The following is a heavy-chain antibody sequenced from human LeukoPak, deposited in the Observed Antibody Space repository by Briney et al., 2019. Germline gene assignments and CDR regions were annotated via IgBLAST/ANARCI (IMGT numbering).Heavy chain of an antibody. D-gene: IGHD1-26*01. J-gene: IGHJ4*02. V-gene: IGHV3-23*01. CDR2: ISSSGGST. Sequence: GGSLRLSCAASGFTFSDYYMSWIRQAPGKGLEWVSGISSSGGSTYYADSVKGRFTISRDNSKNTLHLQMNGLRAEDTAVYYCAKEVSVGAIVYWGQGTLVTVSS. CDR3: AKEVSVGAIVY. CDR1: GFTFSDYY.